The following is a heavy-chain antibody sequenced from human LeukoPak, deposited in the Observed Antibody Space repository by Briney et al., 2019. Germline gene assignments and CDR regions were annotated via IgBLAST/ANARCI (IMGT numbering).Heavy chain of an antibody. Sequence: SETLSLTCTVSGRSIRSNYWSWIRQSAGKGLEWIGRISTDGSASYNPSLKSRLTMSVDTSKNQFSLKLSSVTAADTAVYYCARLAVAGTNPFDYWGQGTLVTVSS. D-gene: IGHD6-19*01. CDR2: ISTDGSA. CDR1: GRSIRSNY. CDR3: ARLAVAGTNPFDY. J-gene: IGHJ4*02. V-gene: IGHV4-4*07.